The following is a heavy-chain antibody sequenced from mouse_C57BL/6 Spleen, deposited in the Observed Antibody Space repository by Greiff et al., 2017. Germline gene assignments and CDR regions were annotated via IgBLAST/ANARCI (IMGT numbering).Heavy chain of an antibody. Sequence: QVQLQQSGPELVKPGASVKISCTASGYAFSSSWMYWVKQRPGKGLEWIGRIYPGDGDTNYNVKFKGKITLTAEKSSSTAYMQLSSLTSEDSEVYICAREEGYYGSSYFDYWGQGTTLTVSS. CDR3: AREEGYYGSSYFDY. D-gene: IGHD1-1*01. V-gene: IGHV1-82*01. J-gene: IGHJ2*01. CDR1: GYAFSSSW. CDR2: IYPGDGDT.